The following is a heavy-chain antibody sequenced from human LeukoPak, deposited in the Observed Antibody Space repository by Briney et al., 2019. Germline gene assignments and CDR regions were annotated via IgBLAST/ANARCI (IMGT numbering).Heavy chain of an antibody. V-gene: IGHV4-30-2*01. CDR3: ARGTGIVGATPFDY. CDR1: GGSISSGSYS. CDR2: IYHSGST. D-gene: IGHD1-26*01. J-gene: IGHJ4*02. Sequence: PSQTLSLTCAVSGGSISSGSYSWSWIRQPPGKGLEWIGYIYHSGSTYYNPSLKSRVTISVDRSKNQFSLKLSSVTAADTAVYYCARGTGIVGATPFDYWGQGTLVTVSS.